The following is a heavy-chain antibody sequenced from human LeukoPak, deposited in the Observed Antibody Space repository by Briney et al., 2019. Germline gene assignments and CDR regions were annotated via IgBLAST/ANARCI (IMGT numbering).Heavy chain of an antibody. J-gene: IGHJ3*02. D-gene: IGHD6-6*01. Sequence: GGSLRLSCAASGFTFSNYTMNWVRQAPGKGLEWVSSISSSSSYIYYADSVKGRFTISRDNAKNSLYLQMNSLRAEDTAVYYCARIYSSSSSRGAFDIWGQGTMVTVSS. CDR2: ISSSSSYI. V-gene: IGHV3-21*01. CDR1: GFTFSNYT. CDR3: ARIYSSSSSRGAFDI.